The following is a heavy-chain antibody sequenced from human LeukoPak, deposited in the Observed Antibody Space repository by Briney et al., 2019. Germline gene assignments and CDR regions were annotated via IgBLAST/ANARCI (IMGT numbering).Heavy chain of an antibody. Sequence: GGSLRLSRAASGFTFSSYVMSWVRQAPGKGLVWVSRINSDGSSTNYADSVKGRFTISRDNAKNTLYLQMNSLRAEDTAVYYCARDIYGYLDLWGRGTLVTVSS. CDR3: ARDIYGYLDL. V-gene: IGHV3-74*01. CDR1: GFTFSSYV. CDR2: INSDGSST. J-gene: IGHJ2*01. D-gene: IGHD3-16*01.